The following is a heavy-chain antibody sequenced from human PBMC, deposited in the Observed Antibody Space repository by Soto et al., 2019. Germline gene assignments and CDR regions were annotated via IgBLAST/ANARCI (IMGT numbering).Heavy chain of an antibody. J-gene: IGHJ3*02. Sequence: SETLSLTCTVSGGSISSGGYYWSWIRQHPGKGLEWIGYIYYSGSTYYNPSLKSRVTISVDTSKNQFSLKLSSVTAADTAVYYCAKYCSGGSCYPSAFDIWGQGTMVTVSS. D-gene: IGHD2-15*01. CDR3: AKYCSGGSCYPSAFDI. CDR1: GGSISSGGYY. CDR2: IYYSGST. V-gene: IGHV4-31*03.